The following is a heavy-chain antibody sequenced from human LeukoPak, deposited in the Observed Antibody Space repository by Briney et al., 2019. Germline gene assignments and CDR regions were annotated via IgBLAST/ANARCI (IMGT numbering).Heavy chain of an antibody. J-gene: IGHJ6*03. CDR3: ARRYMDV. CDR1: GLTFSSYW. CDR2: IKQDGSEK. Sequence: PGGSLRLSCAASGLTFSSYWMSWVRQAPGKGLEWVANIKQDGSEKYYVDSVKGRFTISRDNAKNSLYLQMNSLRAEDTAVYYCARRYMDVWGKGTTVTVSS. V-gene: IGHV3-7*01.